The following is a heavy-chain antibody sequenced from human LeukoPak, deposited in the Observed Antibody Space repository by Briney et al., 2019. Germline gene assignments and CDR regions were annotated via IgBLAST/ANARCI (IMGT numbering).Heavy chain of an antibody. J-gene: IGHJ4*02. CDR2: IIPILGIA. CDR3: ARGTTVTTMAFDY. CDR1: GGTFSSYA. D-gene: IGHD4-17*01. Sequence: ASVKVSCKASGGTFSSYAISWVRQAPGHGLEWIGRIIPILGIANYAQKFQGRVTITADKSTSTAYMELSSLRSEDTAVYYCARGTTVTTMAFDYWGQGTLVTVSS. V-gene: IGHV1-69*04.